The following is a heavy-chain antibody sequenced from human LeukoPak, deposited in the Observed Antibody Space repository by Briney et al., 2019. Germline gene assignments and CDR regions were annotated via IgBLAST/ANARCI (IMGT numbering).Heavy chain of an antibody. D-gene: IGHD3-22*01. CDR2: INHSGST. Sequence: PSETLSLTCAVYGGSFSGYYWSWIRQPPGKGLEWIGEINHSGSTNYNPSLKSRVTISVDTSKNQFSLKLSSVTAADTAVYYCARRHLIVVERGAFDIWGQGTMVTVSS. CDR3: ARRHLIVVERGAFDI. V-gene: IGHV4-34*01. J-gene: IGHJ3*02. CDR1: GGSFSGYY.